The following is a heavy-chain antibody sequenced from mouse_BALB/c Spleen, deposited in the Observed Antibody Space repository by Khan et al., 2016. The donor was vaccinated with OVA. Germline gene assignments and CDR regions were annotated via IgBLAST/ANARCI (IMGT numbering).Heavy chain of an antibody. CDR2: INPSNGYT. V-gene: IGHV1-4*01. CDR1: GYTFTTYT. D-gene: IGHD2-14*01. Sequence: VQLQQSGAELARPGASVKMSCKASGYTFTTYTMHWGKQRPGQGLEWIGYINPSNGYTNYNQKFKDKSTLTADKSSSTAYMQLSSLTSDYSAVYYCAREGAYYRSDGWFSYWCQETLVTVSA. CDR3: AREGAYYRSDGWFSY. J-gene: IGHJ3*01.